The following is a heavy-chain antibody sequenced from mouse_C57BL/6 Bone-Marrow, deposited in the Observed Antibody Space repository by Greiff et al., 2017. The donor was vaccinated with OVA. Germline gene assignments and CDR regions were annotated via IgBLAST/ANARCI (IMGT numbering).Heavy chain of an antibody. CDR3: ERLVYYGRGDY. D-gene: IGHD1-1*01. Sequence: EVMLVESGGGLVKPGGSLKLSCAASGFTFSSYTMSWVRQTPEKRLEWVATISGGGGNTYYTDSVKGRFTISRDNAKNTLYLQMSSLRSEDTAVYYCERLVYYGRGDYWGQGTSVTVSS. V-gene: IGHV5-9*01. CDR2: ISGGGGNT. CDR1: GFTFSSYT. J-gene: IGHJ4*01.